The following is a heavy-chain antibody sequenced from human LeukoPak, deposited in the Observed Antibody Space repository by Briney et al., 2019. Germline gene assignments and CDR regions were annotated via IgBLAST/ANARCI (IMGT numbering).Heavy chain of an antibody. D-gene: IGHD3-3*01. V-gene: IGHV3-7*04. CDR2: IKHDGSVE. CDR3: VRGFFWF. CDR1: GFTFSSYW. Sequence: GGSLRLSCAASGFTFSSYWMSWVRQAPGRGLEWVANIKHDGSVEYYVHSVRGRFSISRDNAKNSLYLQMKNMRAEDTAVYYCVRGFFWFWGQGTQVTVSS. J-gene: IGHJ4*02.